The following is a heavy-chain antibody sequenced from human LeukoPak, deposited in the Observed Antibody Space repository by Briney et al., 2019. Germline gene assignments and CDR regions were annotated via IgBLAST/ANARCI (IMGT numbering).Heavy chain of an antibody. CDR3: VRDQRRIEVAGYYSDY. Sequence: GASVKISCKASGVTLTSYYFFWVRLAPGQGLEWMGILNPKTGTTGYAQKFQGRVSMTRDTSTSTVYMELSSLRSEDSAIYYCVRDQRRIEVAGYYSDYWGQGTLVTVSA. J-gene: IGHJ4*02. D-gene: IGHD6-19*01. CDR1: GVTLTSYY. CDR2: LNPKTGTT. V-gene: IGHV1-46*01.